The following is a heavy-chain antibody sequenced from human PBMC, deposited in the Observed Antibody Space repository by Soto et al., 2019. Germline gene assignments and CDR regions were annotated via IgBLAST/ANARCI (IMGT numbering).Heavy chain of an antibody. CDR1: GYTFTSYG. CDR2: ISAYNGNT. CDR3: AREPLRFLEPHTAPGFYFDY. J-gene: IGHJ4*02. V-gene: IGHV1-18*04. D-gene: IGHD3-3*01. Sequence: GASVKVSCKASGYTFTSYGISWVRQAPGQGLEWMGWISAYNGNTNYAQKLQGRVTMTTDTSTSTAYMELRSLRSDDTAVYYCAREPLRFLEPHTAPGFYFDYWGQGTLVTVSS.